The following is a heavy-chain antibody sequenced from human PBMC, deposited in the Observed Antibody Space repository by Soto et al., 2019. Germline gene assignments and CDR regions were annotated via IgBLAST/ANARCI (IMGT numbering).Heavy chain of an antibody. Sequence: GSLRLSCAASRFPFSDAWMSWVRKAPGKGLDWVGRIKSKSDGGTTEYAAPVRGRFTISRDDSKNTLYLQMNSLKTEDTAVYYCTTDLWRIAVVVGSTGYFNPWGQGTPVTVSS. V-gene: IGHV3-15*01. CDR2: IKSKSDGGTT. J-gene: IGHJ5*02. CDR1: RFPFSDAW. D-gene: IGHD2-15*01. CDR3: TTDLWRIAVVVGSTGYFNP.